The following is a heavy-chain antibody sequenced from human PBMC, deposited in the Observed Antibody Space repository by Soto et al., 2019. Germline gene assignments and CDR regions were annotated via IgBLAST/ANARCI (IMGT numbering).Heavy chain of an antibody. V-gene: IGHV4-30-2*01. CDR3: AGSGYYPNYFDY. CDR2: IYHSGST. CDR1: GGSIRSYF. Sequence: TPSPTCPVSGGSIRSYFRSRVRQPPGKGLEWIGYIYHSGSTYYNPSLKSRVTISVDRSKNQFSLKLSSVTAADTAVYYCAGSGYYPNYFDYWGQGTLVTVSS. J-gene: IGHJ4*02. D-gene: IGHD3-22*01.